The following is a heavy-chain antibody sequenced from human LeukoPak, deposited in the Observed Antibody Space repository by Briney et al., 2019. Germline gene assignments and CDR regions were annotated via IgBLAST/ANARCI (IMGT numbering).Heavy chain of an antibody. J-gene: IGHJ4*02. CDR2: INHSGST. V-gene: IGHV4-34*01. CDR3: ARRKGTSGWSWGSPYYFDY. D-gene: IGHD6-19*01. CDR1: GGSFSGYY. Sequence: SETLSLTCAVYGGSFSGYYWSWIRQPPGKGLEWIGEINHSGSTNYNPSLKSRVTIPVDTSKNQFSLKLSSVTAADTAVYYCARRKGTSGWSWGSPYYFDYWGQGTLVTVSS.